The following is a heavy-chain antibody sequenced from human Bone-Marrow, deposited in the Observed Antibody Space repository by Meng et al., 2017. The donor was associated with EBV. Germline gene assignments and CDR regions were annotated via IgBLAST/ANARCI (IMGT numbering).Heavy chain of an antibody. CDR2: LIPDFGTP. CDR1: GRAFRSSA. Sequence: GTGASKLRLVGAVSDMPAGRAFRSSAGSCVPQDHGKVFEWMGGLIPDFGTPDYAPNHQDRVTIIADESTSTAYMEFNSITTEDTAIYYCARESGRGYTPDFWGQGTLVTVSS. CDR3: ARESGRGYTPDF. V-gene: IGHV1-69*01. D-gene: IGHD3-10*01. J-gene: IGHJ4*02.